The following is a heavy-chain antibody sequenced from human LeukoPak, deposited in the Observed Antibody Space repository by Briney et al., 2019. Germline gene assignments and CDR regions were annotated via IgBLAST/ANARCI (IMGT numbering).Heavy chain of an antibody. CDR3: ARGELRFLDLPGYGMDV. CDR1: GFTFSSYA. Sequence: PGGSLRLSCAASGFTFSSYAMSWVRQAPGKGLEWVSAISGSGGSTYYADSVKGRFTISRDNSKNTLYVQMNSLRAEDTAVYYCARGELRFLDLPGYGMDVWGQGTTVTVSS. J-gene: IGHJ6*02. D-gene: IGHD3-3*01. CDR2: ISGSGGST. V-gene: IGHV3-23*01.